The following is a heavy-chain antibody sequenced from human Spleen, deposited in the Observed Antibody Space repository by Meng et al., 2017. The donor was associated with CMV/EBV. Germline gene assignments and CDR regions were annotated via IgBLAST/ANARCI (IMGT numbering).Heavy chain of an antibody. V-gene: IGHV3-23*01. Sequence: GESLKISCAASRFSFTTYAMMWVRQTPGKGLEWVSGISASGDITYSADSVKGRFTISRDNSKNTLYLEMNRLRTEDTAVYYCAKGELAVSMDVWGQGTTVTVSS. CDR3: AKGELAVSMDV. D-gene: IGHD3-3*02. CDR2: ISASGDIT. CDR1: RFSFTTYA. J-gene: IGHJ6*02.